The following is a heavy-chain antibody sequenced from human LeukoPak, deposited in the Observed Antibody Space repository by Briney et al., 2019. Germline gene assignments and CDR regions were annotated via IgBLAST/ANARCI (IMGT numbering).Heavy chain of an antibody. CDR3: ARTPDGADY. Sequence: GGSLRLSCAASGFTFNNYWMTWFRQAPGKGLEWVANIKQDGTEIFYVDSVRGRFIISRDSAENSLYLQMNSLRVEDTAVYYCARTPDGADYWGQGTLVTVSS. CDR2: IKQDGTEI. D-gene: IGHD3-10*01. V-gene: IGHV3-7*01. CDR1: GFTFNNYW. J-gene: IGHJ4*02.